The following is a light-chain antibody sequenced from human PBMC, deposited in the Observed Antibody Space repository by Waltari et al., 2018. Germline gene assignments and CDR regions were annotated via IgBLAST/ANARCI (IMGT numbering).Light chain of an antibody. V-gene: IGLV5-45*03. Sequence: QAVLTQPSSLSASPGASASLTCTLRRGVNVVNHRIHWYQHKPGSPPQYLLRYKSDSDKQQGSGVPSRFSGSKDASANAGILLISGLQSEDEADYYCMIWRSGASEFGGGTKLTVL. CDR2: YKSDSDK. J-gene: IGLJ2*01. CDR1: RGVNVVNHR. CDR3: MIWRSGASE.